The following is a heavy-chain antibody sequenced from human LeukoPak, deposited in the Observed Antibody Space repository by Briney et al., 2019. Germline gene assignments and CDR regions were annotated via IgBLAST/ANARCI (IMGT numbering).Heavy chain of an antibody. D-gene: IGHD5-18*01. J-gene: IGHJ6*03. CDR2: IKEDGSEK. CDR3: ARAGNTAMAPLHYYYYMDV. Sequence: GGSLRLSCAASGFTFSSYWMSWVRQVPGKGLEWVANIKEDGSEKYYVDSVKGRFTISRDNAKNSLYLQMNSLRAEDTAVYYCARAGNTAMAPLHYYYYMDVWGKGTTVTISS. V-gene: IGHV3-7*01. CDR1: GFTFSSYW.